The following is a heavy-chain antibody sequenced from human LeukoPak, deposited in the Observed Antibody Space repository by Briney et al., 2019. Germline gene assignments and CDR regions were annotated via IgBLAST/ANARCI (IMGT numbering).Heavy chain of an antibody. CDR3: AAVTVTSDY. CDR2: IVVGSGNT. J-gene: IGHJ4*02. V-gene: IGHV1-58*02. CDR1: GFTSTSSA. D-gene: IGHD4-11*01. Sequence: SVKVSCKASGFTSTSSAMQWVRRACGQRLEWIGWIVVGSGNTNYAQKFQERVTITRDMSTSTAHMELSSLRSEDTAVYYCAAVTVTSDYWGQGTLVTVSS.